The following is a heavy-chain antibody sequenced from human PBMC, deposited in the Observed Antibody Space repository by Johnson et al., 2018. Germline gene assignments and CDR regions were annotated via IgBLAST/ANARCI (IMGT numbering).Heavy chain of an antibody. CDR2: IRSKANNYAI. CDR1: GFSFSGSP. V-gene: IGHV3-73*01. CDR3: TQSDYSGTYFS. Sequence: EVQLVETGGGLVQPGGSLKLSCAASGFSFSGSPMHWVRQASGKGLEWVGHIRSKANNYAIAYGASVKGRFTISRDDSKNTAYLQMNSLNTEDTAVYYWTQSDYSGTYFSWGQGTRVTVSS. J-gene: IGHJ1*01. D-gene: IGHD1-26*01.